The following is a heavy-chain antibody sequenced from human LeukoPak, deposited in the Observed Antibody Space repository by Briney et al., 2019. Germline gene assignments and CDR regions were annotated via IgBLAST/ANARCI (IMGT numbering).Heavy chain of an antibody. CDR3: ARGMVYVAGHYYYMDV. D-gene: IGHD2-8*01. CDR2: INHSGST. Sequence: PSETLSLTCAVYGGSFSGYYWSWIRQPPGKGLEWIGEINHSGSTNYNPSLKSRVTISVDTSKNQFSLKLSSVTAADTAVYYCARGMVYVAGHYYYMDVWGKGTTVTVSS. CDR1: GGSFSGYY. V-gene: IGHV4-34*01. J-gene: IGHJ6*03.